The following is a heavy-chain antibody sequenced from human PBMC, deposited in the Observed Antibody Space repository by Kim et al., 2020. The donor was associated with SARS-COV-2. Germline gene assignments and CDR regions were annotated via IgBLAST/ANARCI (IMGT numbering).Heavy chain of an antibody. Sequence: TYSYASLGSRVTVSADTSKNQFSLKLSSVTAADTAVYYCARYSSGWNFFDYWGQGTLVTVSS. D-gene: IGHD6-19*01. CDR2: T. J-gene: IGHJ4*02. V-gene: IGHV4-39*01. CDR3: ARYSSGWNFFDY.